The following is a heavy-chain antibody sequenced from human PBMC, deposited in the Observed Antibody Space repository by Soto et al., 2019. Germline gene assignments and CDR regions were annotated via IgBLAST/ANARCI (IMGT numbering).Heavy chain of an antibody. CDR2: IVVGSGNT. D-gene: IGHD2-15*01. J-gene: IGHJ6*02. V-gene: IGHV1-58*01. CDR3: AAVGGMVGYYYGLDV. Sequence: SVKVSCKASGFTFTSSAFQWVRQARGQRLEWIGWIVVGSGNTNYAQKFQERVTITRDMSTTTAYMELSSLRSEDTAVYYCAAVGGMVGYYYGLDVWGQGTTVTVSS. CDR1: GFTFTSSA.